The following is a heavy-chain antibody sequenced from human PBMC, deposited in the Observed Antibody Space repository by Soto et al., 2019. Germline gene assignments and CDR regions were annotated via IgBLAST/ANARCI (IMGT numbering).Heavy chain of an antibody. CDR2: MNPNSGNT. Sequence: QVQLVQSGAEVKKPGASVKVSCKASGYTFTSYDINWVRQATGQGLEWMGWMNPNSGNTGYAQKFQGRVTMIRNTSISTAYMELSSLRSEDTAVYYCARFPGYYYYYYMDVWGKGTTVTVSS. CDR3: ARFPGYYYYYYMDV. CDR1: GYTFTSYD. J-gene: IGHJ6*03. V-gene: IGHV1-8*01.